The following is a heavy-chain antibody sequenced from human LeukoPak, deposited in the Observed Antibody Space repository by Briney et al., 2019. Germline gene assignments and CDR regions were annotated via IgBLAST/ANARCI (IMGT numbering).Heavy chain of an antibody. J-gene: IGHJ5*02. V-gene: IGHV4-39*07. CDR1: GGSISSSSYY. CDR3: ASRYTVHVGSITMMDNWFDP. CDR2: IYYSGST. Sequence: DPSETLSLTCTVSGGSISSSSYYWGWIRQPPGKGLEWIGSIYYSGSTYYNPSLKSRVTISVDTSKNQFSLKLSSVTAADTAVYYCASRYTVHVGSITMMDNWFDPWGQGTLVTVSS. D-gene: IGHD3-22*01.